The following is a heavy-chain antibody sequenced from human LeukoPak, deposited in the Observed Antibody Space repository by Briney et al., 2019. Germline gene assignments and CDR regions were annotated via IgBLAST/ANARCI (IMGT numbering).Heavy chain of an antibody. V-gene: IGHV3-23*01. J-gene: IGHJ4*02. D-gene: IGHD2-2*01. CDR3: AKGSRGQYCSSTSCYDTFDY. Sequence: GGSLRLSCAASGFTFSSYAMSWVRQAPGKGLEWVSAISGSGGSTYYADSVKGRFTIPRDNSKNTLYLQMNSLRAEDTAVYYCAKGSRGQYCSSTSCYDTFDYWGQGTLVTVSS. CDR1: GFTFSSYA. CDR2: ISGSGGST.